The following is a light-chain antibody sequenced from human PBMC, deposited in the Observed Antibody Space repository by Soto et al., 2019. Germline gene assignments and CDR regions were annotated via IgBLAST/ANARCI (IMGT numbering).Light chain of an antibody. CDR3: QPRSNWPTIT. CDR2: DAS. CDR1: QSVGSY. Sequence: PGERATLSCRASQSVGSYLAWYQQKPGQAPRLLIYDASNRATGIPARFSGSGSGTDFTLTISSLEPEDFAVYYCQPRSNWPTITFGQGTRLEIK. J-gene: IGKJ5*01. V-gene: IGKV3-11*01.